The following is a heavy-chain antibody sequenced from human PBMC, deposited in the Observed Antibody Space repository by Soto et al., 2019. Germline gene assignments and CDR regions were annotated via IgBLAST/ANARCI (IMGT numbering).Heavy chain of an antibody. J-gene: IGHJ4*02. CDR1: GGSISSSSYY. CDR3: ARLGYYDNLTGYQETYFDY. CDR2: IYYSGST. Sequence: SETLSLTCTVSGGSISSSSYYWGWIRQPPGKGLEWIGSIYYSGSTYYNPSLKSRVTISVDTSKNQFSLKLSSVTAADTAVYYCARLGYYDNLTGYQETYFDYWGQGTLVTVSS. V-gene: IGHV4-39*01. D-gene: IGHD3-9*01.